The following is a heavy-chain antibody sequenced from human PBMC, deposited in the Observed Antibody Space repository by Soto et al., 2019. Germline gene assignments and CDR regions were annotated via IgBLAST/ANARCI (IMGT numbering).Heavy chain of an antibody. V-gene: IGHV4-59*01. CDR3: ASGGNWFDP. D-gene: IGHD3-16*01. Sequence: PSETLSLTCNVSGGSISNYYWTWVRQSPGKGLEWIGYMYYNGNINYNPSLKSRVTISIDTSKNQFSLTLKSVTAADTAVYYCASGGNWFDPWGQGVLVTV. CDR1: GGSISNYY. J-gene: IGHJ5*02. CDR2: MYYNGNI.